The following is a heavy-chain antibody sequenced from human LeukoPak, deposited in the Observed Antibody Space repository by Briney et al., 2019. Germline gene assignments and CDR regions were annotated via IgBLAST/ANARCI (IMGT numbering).Heavy chain of an antibody. V-gene: IGHV3-7*01. CDR2: IKQDGSEK. CDR3: ARDPMAYQGDYFDY. D-gene: IGHD5-24*01. J-gene: IGHJ4*02. Sequence: PGGSLRLSCAASGFTFSDYYMSWVRQAPGKGLEWVANIKQDGSEKYYVDSVKGRFTISGDNAKNSLYLQMNSLRAEDTAVYYCARDPMAYQGDYFDYWGQGTLVTVSS. CDR1: GFTFSDYY.